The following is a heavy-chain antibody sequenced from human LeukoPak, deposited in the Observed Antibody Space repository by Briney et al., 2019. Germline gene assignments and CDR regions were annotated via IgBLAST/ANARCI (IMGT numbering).Heavy chain of an antibody. CDR1: GFTFSSYW. Sequence: GGSLRLSCAASGFTFSSYWMYWVRQAPGKGLEWVANIKQDRSEKYYVDSVKGRFTISRGNAKNSLYLQMNSLRAEDTAVYYCARDPSCSGGSCRDGYFDYWGQGTLVAVSS. J-gene: IGHJ4*02. V-gene: IGHV3-7*01. CDR2: IKQDRSEK. D-gene: IGHD2-15*01. CDR3: ARDPSCSGGSCRDGYFDY.